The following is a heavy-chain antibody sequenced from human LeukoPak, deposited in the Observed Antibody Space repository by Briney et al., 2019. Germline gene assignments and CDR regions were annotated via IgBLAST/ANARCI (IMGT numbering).Heavy chain of an antibody. D-gene: IGHD3-22*01. CDR2: INQDGSEK. CDR3: ARNFYYYDSRDAGWSAP. J-gene: IGHJ5*02. Sequence: PGGSLRLSCAASGFTLSSYWMSWVRQAPGKGLEWVASINQDGSEKYHVDSVKGRFTISRDNAKNSLHLQMNSLRAEDTAVYYWARNFYYYDSRDAGWSAPGGKGPLVPVS. V-gene: IGHV3-7*01. CDR1: GFTLSSYW.